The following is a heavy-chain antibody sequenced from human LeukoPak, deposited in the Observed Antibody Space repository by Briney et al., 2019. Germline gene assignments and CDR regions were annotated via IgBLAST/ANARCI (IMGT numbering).Heavy chain of an antibody. CDR1: GYTFADYF. J-gene: IGHJ4*02. CDR3: ARDVSSTPNWEFDY. Sequence: ASVKVSCKTSGYTFADYFIHWVRQAPGQGLECMGRINANSGGTEYQQKFQGRVTMTRDMSISTAYVEVNWLISDDTAIYYCARDVSSTPNWEFDYWGQGTTVTVSS. CDR2: INANSGGT. D-gene: IGHD1-26*01. V-gene: IGHV1-2*06.